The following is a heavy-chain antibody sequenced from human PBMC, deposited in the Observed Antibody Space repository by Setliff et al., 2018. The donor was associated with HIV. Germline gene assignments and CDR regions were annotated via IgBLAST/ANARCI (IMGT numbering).Heavy chain of an antibody. CDR3: AGEIAPAARLPNVGGPPPPGYYHYMDV. D-gene: IGHD2-8*01. Sequence: RQSPGRRLEWIGSIYYSGRTYYNPSLKSRATMSVDTSTNQFSLDLTSVTAADTAVYFCAGEIAPAARLPNVGGPPPPGYYHYMDVWGKGTTVTVSS. J-gene: IGHJ6*03. V-gene: IGHV4-39*07. CDR2: IYYSGRT.